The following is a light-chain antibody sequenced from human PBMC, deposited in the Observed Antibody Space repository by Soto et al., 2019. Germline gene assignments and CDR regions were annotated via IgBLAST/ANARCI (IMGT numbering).Light chain of an antibody. V-gene: IGKV3-15*01. CDR2: GAS. CDR1: RTVSNR. Sequence: LTQSPAXLPEIPGERVTCPGRASRTVSNRLAWYQHKPGQPXRXXXSGASTGETGIPTRFSGSGSGTEFTLTVDGRQPEDIAVYYCHQYYNWPVTFGGVTKVDI. J-gene: IGKJ4*01. CDR3: HQYYNWPVT.